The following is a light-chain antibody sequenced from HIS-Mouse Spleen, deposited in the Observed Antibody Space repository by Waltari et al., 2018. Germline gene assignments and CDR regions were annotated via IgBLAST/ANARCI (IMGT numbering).Light chain of an antibody. Sequence: SSELTQDPAVSVALGQTVRITCQVYSLRSYYESWYQPKPGLAPVLVIYGKNNRPSGIPDRFSGSSSGNTASLTITGAQAEDEADYYCNSRDSSGNHVVFGGGTKLTVL. CDR2: GKN. CDR1: SLRSYY. CDR3: NSRDSSGNHVV. V-gene: IGLV3-19*01. J-gene: IGLJ2*01.